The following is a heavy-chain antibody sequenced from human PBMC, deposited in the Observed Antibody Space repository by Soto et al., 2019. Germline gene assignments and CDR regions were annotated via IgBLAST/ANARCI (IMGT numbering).Heavy chain of an antibody. CDR3: ARAPLGYSSGSGFDY. J-gene: IGHJ4*02. V-gene: IGHV3-66*01. CDR2: IYSGGST. D-gene: IGHD6-19*01. Sequence: EVQLVESGGGLVQPGGSLRLSCAASGFTVSSNYMSWVRQAPGKGLEWVSVIYSGGSTYYADSVKGRFTISRDNSKNTLYLQMNSLRAEDTAVYYCARAPLGYSSGSGFDYWGQGTLVTVSS. CDR1: GFTVSSNY.